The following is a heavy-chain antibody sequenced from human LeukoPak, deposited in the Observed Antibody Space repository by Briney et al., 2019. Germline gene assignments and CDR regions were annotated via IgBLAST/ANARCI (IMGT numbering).Heavy chain of an antibody. CDR3: ARDGGDDDYGGYFDY. J-gene: IGHJ4*02. CDR1: GFTFSSYA. D-gene: IGHD4-23*01. Sequence: GGSLRLSCAASGFTFSSYAMHWVRQAPGKGLEWVAVISYDGSNKYYADSVKGRFTISRDNSKSTLYLQMNSLRAEDTAVYYCARDGGDDDYGGYFDYWGQGTLVTVSS. CDR2: ISYDGSNK. V-gene: IGHV3-30*04.